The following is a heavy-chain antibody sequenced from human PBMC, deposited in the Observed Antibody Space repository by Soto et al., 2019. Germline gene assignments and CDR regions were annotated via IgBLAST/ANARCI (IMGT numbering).Heavy chain of an antibody. CDR1: GFTFANYA. Sequence: GGSLRLSCAASGFTFANYAMMWARQAPGKGLEWVSTIDGPTTNTHYSDSVKGRFTISRDNSNNRLDLQMNGLRAEDTAVYYCVSWLSAHFDYWGRGTLVTVSS. D-gene: IGHD6-19*01. CDR3: VSWLSAHFDY. CDR2: IDGPTTNT. V-gene: IGHV3-23*05. J-gene: IGHJ4*02.